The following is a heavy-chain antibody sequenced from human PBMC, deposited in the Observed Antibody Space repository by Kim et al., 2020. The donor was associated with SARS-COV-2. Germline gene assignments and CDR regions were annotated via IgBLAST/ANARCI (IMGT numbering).Heavy chain of an antibody. J-gene: IGHJ5*02. D-gene: IGHD1-7*01. V-gene: IGHV3-30*01. Sequence: YADSVKGRFNISRDNSKNTVYLQMDSLRAGDTAVYYCARGIGGNYLSWFDPWGRGTLVTVSS. CDR3: ARGIGGNYLSWFDP.